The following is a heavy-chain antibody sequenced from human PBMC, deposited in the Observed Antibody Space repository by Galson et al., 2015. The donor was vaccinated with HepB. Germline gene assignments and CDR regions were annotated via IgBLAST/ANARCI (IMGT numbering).Heavy chain of an antibody. CDR1: GFTFSSYA. V-gene: IGHV3-30-3*01. CDR3: ARAGYDFWSGYLNWFDP. CDR2: ISYDGSNK. J-gene: IGHJ5*02. Sequence: SLRLSCAASGFTFSSYAMHWVRQAPGKGLEWVAVISYDGSNKYYADSVKGRFTISRDNSKNTLYLQMNSLRAEDTAVYYCARAGYDFWSGYLNWFDPWGQGTLVTVSS. D-gene: IGHD3-3*01.